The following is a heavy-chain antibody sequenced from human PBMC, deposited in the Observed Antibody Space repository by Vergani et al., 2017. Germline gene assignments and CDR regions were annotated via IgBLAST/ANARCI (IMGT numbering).Heavy chain of an antibody. J-gene: IGHJ6*03. CDR3: ARILFGNCTNGVGYPSSLYYYYYMDV. CDR2: IIPIFGTA. Sequence: QVQLVQSGAEVKKPGSSVKVSCKASGGTFSSYAISWVRQAPGQGLEWMGGIIPIFGTANYAQKFQGRVTITADEATSTAYMELGSLRSEDTAVYYCARILFGNCTNGVGYPSSLYYYYYMDVWGKGTTVTVSS. CDR1: GGTFSSYA. V-gene: IGHV1-69*01. D-gene: IGHD2-8*01.